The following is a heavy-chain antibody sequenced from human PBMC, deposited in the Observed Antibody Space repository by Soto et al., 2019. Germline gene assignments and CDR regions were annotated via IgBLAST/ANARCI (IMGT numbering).Heavy chain of an antibody. J-gene: IGHJ4*02. Sequence: QVQLQESGPGLVKPSETLSLTCTVSGGSISSYYWSWIRQPPGKGLEWIGYIYYSGSTNYNPSLKSRVTISVDTSKNQFSLKLSSVTAADTAVYYCARLWFGEPVDYWGQGTLVTVPS. CDR2: IYYSGST. V-gene: IGHV4-59*08. D-gene: IGHD3-10*01. CDR1: GGSISSYY. CDR3: ARLWFGEPVDY.